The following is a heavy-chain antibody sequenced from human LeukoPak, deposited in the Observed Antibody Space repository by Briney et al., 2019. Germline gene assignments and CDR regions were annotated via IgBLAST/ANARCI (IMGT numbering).Heavy chain of an antibody. J-gene: IGHJ4*02. CDR3: AREGVYYYDSSGYYYYFDY. CDR2: IYTSGST. CDR1: GGSISSGSDY. Sequence: SETLSLTCTVSGGSISSGSDYWSWSRQPGGEGLEWIGRIYTSGSTNYNPSLKSRVTISVDTSKNQFSLELSSVTAADTAVYYCAREGVYYYDSSGYYYYFDYWGQGTLVTVSS. D-gene: IGHD3-22*01. V-gene: IGHV4-61*02.